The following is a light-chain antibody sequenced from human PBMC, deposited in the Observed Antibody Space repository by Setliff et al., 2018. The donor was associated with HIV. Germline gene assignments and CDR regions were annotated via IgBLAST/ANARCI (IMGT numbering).Light chain of an antibody. CDR3: QQYDHWPPWT. CDR1: QSISRN. Sequence: EIVMTQSPATLSVPLGGRATLSCRASQSISRNVAWYQQKPGQAPRLLIYTASTRGPGIPARFSGSGSGTEFSLTISGLQSEDSAVYFCQQYDHWPPWTFGQGTKMDIK. CDR2: TAS. J-gene: IGKJ1*01. V-gene: IGKV3-15*01.